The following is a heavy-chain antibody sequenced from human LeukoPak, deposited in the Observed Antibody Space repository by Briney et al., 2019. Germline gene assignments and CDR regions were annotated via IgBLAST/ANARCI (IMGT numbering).Heavy chain of an antibody. D-gene: IGHD2-8*01. Sequence: PSETLSLTCTVSGGSISSSSYYWGWIRQPPGKGLEWIGSIYYSGSTYYNPSLKSRVTISVDTSKNQFSLKLSSVTAADTAVYYCARVLYCTNGVCYRAFDIWGQGTMVTVSS. CDR3: ARVLYCTNGVCYRAFDI. CDR2: IYYSGST. V-gene: IGHV4-39*01. J-gene: IGHJ3*02. CDR1: GGSISSSSYY.